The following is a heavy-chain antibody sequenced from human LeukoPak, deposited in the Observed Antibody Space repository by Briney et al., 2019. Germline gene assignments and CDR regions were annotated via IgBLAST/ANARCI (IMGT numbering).Heavy chain of an antibody. CDR1: GFTFSSYA. V-gene: IGHV3-30*07. CDR3: AGDPVYESWSRSWGGMDV. D-gene: IGHD3-3*01. J-gene: IGHJ6*04. Sequence: GGSLRLSCAASGFTFSSYAMHWVRQAPGKGLEWVAVISYDGSNKYYADSVKGRFTISRDHAKNTLYLQMDSLRDDDTAVYYCAGDPVYESWSRSWGGMDVWGNGTTVIVSS. CDR2: ISYDGSNK.